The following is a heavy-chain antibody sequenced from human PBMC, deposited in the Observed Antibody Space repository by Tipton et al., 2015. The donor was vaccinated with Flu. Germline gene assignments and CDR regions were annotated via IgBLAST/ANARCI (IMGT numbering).Heavy chain of an antibody. D-gene: IGHD6-19*01. CDR2: IYTSGNT. CDR1: GGSLSGYY. CDR3: ARGQGNSGWRYFDY. V-gene: IGHV4-4*07. J-gene: IGHJ4*02. Sequence: TLSLTCNLSGGSLSGYYWSWIRQPAGKGLEWIGRIYTSGNTNYSPSLKSRVTMSVDTSKNQFSLKLSSMTAADTAVYYCARGQGNSGWRYFDYWGQGTLVTVSS.